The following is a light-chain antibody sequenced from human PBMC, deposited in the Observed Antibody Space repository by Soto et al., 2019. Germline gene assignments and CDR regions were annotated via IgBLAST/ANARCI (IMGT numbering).Light chain of an antibody. J-gene: IGKJ1*01. V-gene: IGKV1-9*01. CDR2: TAS. CDR1: QGITNY. Sequence: DVQLTQSPSFLSASVVDRVTITFLASQGITNYLAWYQQKPGKAPKPLIYTASTLQSGVPSRFSGSGAEAEFTLTITGLQPEDFATYFRQQFHTYPWTFGQGTKVDIK. CDR3: QQFHTYPWT.